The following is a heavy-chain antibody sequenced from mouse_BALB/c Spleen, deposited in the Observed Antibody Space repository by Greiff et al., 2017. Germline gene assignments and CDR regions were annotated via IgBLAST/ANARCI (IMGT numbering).Heavy chain of an antibody. J-gene: IGHJ2*01. Sequence: VKLVESGPELVKPGASVRISCKASGYTFTSYYIHWVKQRPGQGLEWIGWIYPGNVNTKYNEKFKGKATLTADKSSSTAYMQLSSLTSEDSAVYFCARGGITTVVADYWGQGTTLTVSS. D-gene: IGHD1-1*01. CDR3: ARGGITTVVADY. CDR1: GYTFTSYY. V-gene: IGHV1S56*01. CDR2: IYPGNVNT.